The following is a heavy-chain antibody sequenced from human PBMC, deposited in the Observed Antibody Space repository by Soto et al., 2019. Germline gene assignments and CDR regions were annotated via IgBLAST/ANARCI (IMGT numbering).Heavy chain of an antibody. V-gene: IGHV1-18*04. CDR2: INAYSGDT. CDR3: ARDVSFSSGSSDY. J-gene: IGHJ4*02. Sequence: QVQLVQSGGVVKKPGASVKVSCKASGYPFFSYGVSWVRQAPGQGLEWMGWINAYSGDTIYAQRLQGRVTLTTETSTSTVYMELRSLNFDDTGVYYCARDVSFSSGSSDYWGQGTLVTVSS. D-gene: IGHD3-22*01. CDR1: GYPFFSYG.